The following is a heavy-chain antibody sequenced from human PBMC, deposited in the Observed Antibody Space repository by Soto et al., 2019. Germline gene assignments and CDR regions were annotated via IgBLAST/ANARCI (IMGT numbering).Heavy chain of an antibody. CDR2: TYYRSKWYN. CDR1: GDSVSSNSAA. CDR3: TRSRGSSSWYYYYYGMDV. D-gene: IGHD6-13*01. Sequence: SPTLSLPCAISGDSVSSNSAAWNWIRQSPSRGLEWLGRTYYRSKWYNDYAVSVKSRITINPDTSKNQFSLQLNSVTPEDTAVYYCTRSRGSSSWYYYYYGMDVWGQGTTVTVSS. V-gene: IGHV6-1*01. J-gene: IGHJ6*02.